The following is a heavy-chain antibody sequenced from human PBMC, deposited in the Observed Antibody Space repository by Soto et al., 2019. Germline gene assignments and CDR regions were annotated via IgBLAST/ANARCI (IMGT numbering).Heavy chain of an antibody. V-gene: IGHV4-30-4*01. CDR1: GGSISSGYYY. CDR3: ARDRQITMVRGVHYYYYGMDV. D-gene: IGHD3-10*01. J-gene: IGHJ6*02. Sequence: SETLSLTCTVSGGSISSGYYYWSWIRQPPGKGLEWIGYIYYSGSTYYNPSLKSRVTISVDTSKNQFSLKLSSVTAADTAVYYCARDRQITMVRGVHYYYYGMDVWGQGTTVTVSS. CDR2: IYYSGST.